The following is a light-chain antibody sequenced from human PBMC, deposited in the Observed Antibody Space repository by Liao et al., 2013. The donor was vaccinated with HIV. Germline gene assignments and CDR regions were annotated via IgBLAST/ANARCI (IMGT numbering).Light chain of an antibody. CDR3: QAWDSSTGGMV. V-gene: IGLV3-1*01. Sequence: SYVLTQPPSVSVSPGQTASITCSGDKLGDKYACWYQQKPGQSPVLVIYQDSKRPSGIPERFSGSNSGNTATLTISGTQAMDEADYYCQAWDSSTGGMVFGGGTKLTVL. CDR1: KLGDKY. CDR2: QDS. J-gene: IGLJ2*01.